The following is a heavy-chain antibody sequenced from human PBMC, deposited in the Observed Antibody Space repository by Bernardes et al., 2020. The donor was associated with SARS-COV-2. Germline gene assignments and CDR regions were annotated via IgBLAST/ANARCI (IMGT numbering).Heavy chain of an antibody. CDR2: IYYSGST. Sequence: SETLSLTCTVSGGPISSGGYWTWIRQHPGKGLEWIGYIYYSGSTYYNPSLKSRVTISVDTSKNQFSLKLSSVTAADTAVYYCARGGAVGWNPVDFWGQGTLVTVSS. D-gene: IGHD1-1*01. CDR1: GGPISSGGY. J-gene: IGHJ4*02. V-gene: IGHV4-31*03. CDR3: ARGGAVGWNPVDF.